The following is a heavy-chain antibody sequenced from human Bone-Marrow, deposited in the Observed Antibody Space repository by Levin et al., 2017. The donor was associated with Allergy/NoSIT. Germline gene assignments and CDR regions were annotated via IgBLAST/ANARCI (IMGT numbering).Heavy chain of an antibody. CDR1: GFTFSSYW. J-gene: IGHJ4*02. D-gene: IGHD5-24*01. V-gene: IGHV3-7*01. Sequence: LSGGSLRLSCAASGFTFSSYWMNWVRQSPERGLEWLANIKEDGSDKYYIDSVQGRFTISRDNAKNSLYLQMNSLRVEDTAMYYCVRDPLGRDGFNSLDQWGQGTLVTVSS. CDR2: IKEDGSDK. CDR3: VRDPLGRDGFNSLDQ.